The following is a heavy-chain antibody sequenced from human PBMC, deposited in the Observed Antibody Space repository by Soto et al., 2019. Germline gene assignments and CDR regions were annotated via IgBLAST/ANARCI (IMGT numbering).Heavy chain of an antibody. D-gene: IGHD6-6*01. CDR2: IWYDGSNK. J-gene: IGHJ4*02. CDR3: ASRGSSSDGSDY. Sequence: QVQLVESGGGVVQPGRSLRLSCAASGFTFSSYGMHWVRQAPGKGLEWVAVIWYDGSNKYYADSVKGRFTISRDNSKNTLYLQMNSLRAEDTAVYYCASRGSSSDGSDYWGQGTLVTVS. CDR1: GFTFSSYG. V-gene: IGHV3-33*01.